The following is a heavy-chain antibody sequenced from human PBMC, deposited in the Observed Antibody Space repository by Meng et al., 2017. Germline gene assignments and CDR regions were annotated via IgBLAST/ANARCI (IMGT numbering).Heavy chain of an antibody. CDR2: IIPIFGTA. D-gene: IGHD1-7*01. CDR1: GGTFSSYA. Sequence: QVELVQSWAEVKKPGSSVKVSCKSSGGTFSSYAISWVRQAPGQGLEWMGGIIPIFGTANYAQKFQGRVTITADESTSTAYMELSSLRSEDTAVYYCARIWNSLKDYDYWGQGTLVTVSS. J-gene: IGHJ4*02. CDR3: ARIWNSLKDYDY. V-gene: IGHV1-69*01.